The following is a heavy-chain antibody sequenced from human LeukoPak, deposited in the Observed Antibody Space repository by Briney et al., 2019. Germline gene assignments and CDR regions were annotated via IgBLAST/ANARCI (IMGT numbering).Heavy chain of an antibody. CDR1: GFTFSSYW. D-gene: IGHD3-16*01. CDR2: INSDGSST. Sequence: GGSLRLSCAASGFTFSSYWMHWVRQAPGKGLVWVSRINSDGSSTSYADSVKGRFTISRDNAKNSLYLQMNSLRAEDTAVYYCARDREEGGKTASLGGQGTLVTVSS. J-gene: IGHJ4*02. V-gene: IGHV3-74*01. CDR3: ARDREEGGKTASL.